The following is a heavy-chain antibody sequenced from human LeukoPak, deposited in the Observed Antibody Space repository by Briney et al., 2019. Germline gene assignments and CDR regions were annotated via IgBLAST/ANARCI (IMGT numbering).Heavy chain of an antibody. CDR3: TVPRRSSTWMDV. D-gene: IGHD5/OR15-5a*01. V-gene: IGHV3-73*01. CDR1: GFTFSGSA. J-gene: IGHJ6*02. Sequence: PGGSLRLSCAASGFTFSGSAMHWVRQASGKGLVWVGRIRSKANSYATAYSASVKGSFTISRDDSKNTGYLQMSSLKNEDTAVYYCTVPRRSSTWMDVWGRGTTVTVSS. CDR2: IRSKANSYAT.